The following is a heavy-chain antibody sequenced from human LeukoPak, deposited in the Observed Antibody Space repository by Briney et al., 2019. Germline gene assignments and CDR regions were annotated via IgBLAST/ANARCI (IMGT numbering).Heavy chain of an antibody. CDR2: IYTSGST. V-gene: IGHV4-4*07. J-gene: IGHJ4*02. CDR3: ARDLGYYDTDY. D-gene: IGHD3-22*01. CDR1: GGSISSYY. Sequence: SETLSLTCTVSGGSISSYYWSWIRQPAGKGLEWIGRIYTSGSTNYDPSLKSRVTISVDKSKNQFSLKLSSVTAADTAVYYCARDLGYYDTDYWGQGTLVTVSS.